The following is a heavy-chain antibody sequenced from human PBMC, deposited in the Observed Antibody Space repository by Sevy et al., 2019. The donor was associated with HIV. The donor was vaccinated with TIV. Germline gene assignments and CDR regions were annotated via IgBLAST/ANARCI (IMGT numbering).Heavy chain of an antibody. CDR1: GGSISSYY. D-gene: IGHD5-12*01. J-gene: IGHJ6*02. CDR3: ARDQVQGYESSYYYYGMDV. CDR2: IYYSGST. V-gene: IGHV4-59*13. Sequence: SETLSLTCTVSGGSISSYYWSWIRQPPGKGLEWIGYIYYSGSTNYNPSLKSRVIISVDTSKNQFSLKLSSVTAADTAVYYCARDQVQGYESSYYYYGMDVWGQGTTVTVSS.